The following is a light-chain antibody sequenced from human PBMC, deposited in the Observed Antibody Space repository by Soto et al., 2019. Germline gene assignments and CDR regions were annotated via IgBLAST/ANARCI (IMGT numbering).Light chain of an antibody. Sequence: TQSQPTMAVYPGVRSPLACRASQSIGDTLAWYQLKPGQAPRLIIYGASSRATGIPDRFSGSGYGTDFNLTISRLEPEDFAVYYCQQYGSSSWTFGQGTKVDIK. J-gene: IGKJ1*01. CDR2: GAS. V-gene: IGKV3-20*01. CDR1: QSIGDT. CDR3: QQYGSSSWT.